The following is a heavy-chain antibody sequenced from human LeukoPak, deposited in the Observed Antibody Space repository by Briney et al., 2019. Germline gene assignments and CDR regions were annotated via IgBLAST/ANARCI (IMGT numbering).Heavy chain of an antibody. CDR2: IYTSGST. V-gene: IGHV4-61*02. CDR3: ARDSSSWSIEYYFDY. J-gene: IGHJ4*02. D-gene: IGHD6-13*01. CDR1: GGSISSGSYY. Sequence: NPSQTLSLTCTVSGGSISSGSYYWSWIRQPAGKGLEWIGRIYTSGSTNYNPSLKSRVTISVDTSKNQFSLKLSSVTAADTAVYYCARDSSSWSIEYYFDYWGQGTLVTVSS.